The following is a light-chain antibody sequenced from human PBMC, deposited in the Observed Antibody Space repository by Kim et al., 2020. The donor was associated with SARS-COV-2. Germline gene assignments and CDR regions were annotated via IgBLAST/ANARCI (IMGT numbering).Light chain of an antibody. Sequence: GKAVTLSCPGSSGSIASNYVQWYQQRPGSAPTTVIYEDTQRPSGVPDRFSGSIDSSSNSASLTISGLKTEDEADYYCQSYDRSSVVFGGGTQLTVL. CDR1: SGSIASNY. V-gene: IGLV6-57*02. J-gene: IGLJ2*01. CDR3: QSYDRSSVV. CDR2: EDT.